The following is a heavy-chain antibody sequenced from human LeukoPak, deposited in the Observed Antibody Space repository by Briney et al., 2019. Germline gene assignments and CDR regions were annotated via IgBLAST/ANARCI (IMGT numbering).Heavy chain of an antibody. J-gene: IGHJ6*03. CDR3: ARGIVVVPAAMANYYYYMDV. CDR1: GGSISSGDYY. D-gene: IGHD2-2*01. V-gene: IGHV4-30-4*08. Sequence: SETLSLTCTVSGGSISSGDYYWSWIRQPPGKGLEWIGYIYYSGSTYYNPSLESRVTISVDTSKNQFSLKLSSVTAADTAVYYCARGIVVVPAAMANYYYYMDVWGKGTTVTVSS. CDR2: IYYSGST.